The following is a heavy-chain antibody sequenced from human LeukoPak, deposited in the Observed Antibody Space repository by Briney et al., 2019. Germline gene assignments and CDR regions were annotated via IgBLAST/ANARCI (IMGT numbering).Heavy chain of an antibody. Sequence: GGSLRLSCAASGFSFSGSWKHWVRQAPGKGLVWVSLISSDGSTTTYADSVKGRFTISRDNAKNTVYLQMNSLRAEDTAVYYCARRSGSTFSYYFDYWGQGTLVTVSS. CDR3: ARRSGSTFSYYFDY. V-gene: IGHV3-74*03. CDR1: GFSFSGSW. CDR2: ISSDGSTT. D-gene: IGHD3-10*01. J-gene: IGHJ4*02.